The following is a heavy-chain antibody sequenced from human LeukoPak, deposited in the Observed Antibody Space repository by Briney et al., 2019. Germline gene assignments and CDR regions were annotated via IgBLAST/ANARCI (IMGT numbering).Heavy chain of an antibody. D-gene: IGHD6-19*01. CDR1: GYTFTSYG. Sequence: ASVKVSCKASGYTFTSYGISWVRQAPGQGPEWMGWISAYNGNTNYAQKLQGRVTMTTDTSTSTAYMELRSLRSDDTAVYYCARDFQSWSSGWPIDYWGQGTLVTVSS. CDR3: ARDFQSWSSGWPIDY. V-gene: IGHV1-18*01. J-gene: IGHJ4*02. CDR2: ISAYNGNT.